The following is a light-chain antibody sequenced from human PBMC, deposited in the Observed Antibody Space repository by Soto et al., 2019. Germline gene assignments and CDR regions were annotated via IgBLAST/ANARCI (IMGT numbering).Light chain of an antibody. Sequence: EVVMTQSPDTLSVSPGETVTLSCRASQSVRSKLAWYQQKPGQAPRLFIYGASTRATGIPARFSGSGSGTDFTLTISSLQTEDFAVYYCQQYNNWPITFGPGTRLEIK. CDR2: GAS. V-gene: IGKV3-15*01. CDR3: QQYNNWPIT. CDR1: QSVRSK. J-gene: IGKJ5*01.